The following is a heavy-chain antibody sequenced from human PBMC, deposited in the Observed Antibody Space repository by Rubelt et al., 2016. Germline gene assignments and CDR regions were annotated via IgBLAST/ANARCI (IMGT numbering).Heavy chain of an antibody. J-gene: IGHJ4*02. D-gene: IGHD6-19*01. CDR1: GFTFSSYG. CDR3: AKRAGGWYYFDY. Sequence: QVQLVESGGGVVQPGRSLRLSCAASGFTFSSYGMHWVRQAPGKGLEWVAVISYDGSNKYYAGSVKGRFTISRDNSKNTLYLQMNSLRAEDTAVYYCAKRAGGWYYFDYWGQGTLVTVSS. CDR2: ISYDGSNK. V-gene: IGHV3-30*18.